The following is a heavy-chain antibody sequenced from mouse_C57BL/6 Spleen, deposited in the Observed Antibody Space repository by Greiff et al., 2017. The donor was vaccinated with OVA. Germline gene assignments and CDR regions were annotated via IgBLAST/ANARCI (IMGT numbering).Heavy chain of an antibody. CDR3: AREGFCYDYDGRGAWFAY. Sequence: QVQLQQSGAELMKPGASVKLSCKATGYTFTGYWIEWVKQRPGHGLEWIGEILPGSGSTTYNEKFKGKATFTADTSSNTAYMQLSSLTTEDAAIDYCAREGFCYDYDGRGAWFAYWGQGTLVTVSA. CDR2: ILPGSGST. J-gene: IGHJ3*01. D-gene: IGHD2-4*01. V-gene: IGHV1-9*01. CDR1: GYTFTGYW.